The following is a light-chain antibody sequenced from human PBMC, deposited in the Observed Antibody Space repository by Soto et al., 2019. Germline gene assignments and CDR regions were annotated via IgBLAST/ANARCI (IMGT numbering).Light chain of an antibody. J-gene: IGKJ2*03. V-gene: IGKV3-20*01. CDR1: QRVDSRY. CDR2: AVS. CDR3: QQYGSSPRYS. Sequence: PGERATLSCRASQRVDSRYLAWYQQKPGQAPRLVIHAVSRRATGIPDRFNGSGSGTDFTLTISRLEPEDFAEYYCQQYGSSPRYSFGQGTKLEIK.